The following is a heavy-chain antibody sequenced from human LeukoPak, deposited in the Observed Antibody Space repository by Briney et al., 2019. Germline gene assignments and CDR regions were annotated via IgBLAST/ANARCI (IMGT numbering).Heavy chain of an antibody. CDR3: ARENGAAGRGSIDY. J-gene: IGHJ4*02. CDR2: IHVSGST. Sequence: SETLSLTCSMSTESMRSYYWSWIRQPAGKGLEFLGRIHVSGSTNYNPSLKSRVTISVDTSKNQFSLKLSSVTAADTAVYYCARENGAAGRGSIDYWGQGTLVTVSS. D-gene: IGHD6-13*01. V-gene: IGHV4-4*07. CDR1: TESMRSYY.